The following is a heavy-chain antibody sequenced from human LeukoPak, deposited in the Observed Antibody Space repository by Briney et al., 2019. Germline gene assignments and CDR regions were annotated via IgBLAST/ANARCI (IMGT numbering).Heavy chain of an antibody. D-gene: IGHD6-13*01. CDR1: GFTFSMSS. CDR2: ISFDGANK. CDR3: ARGRAGIAAAGFDY. J-gene: IGHJ4*02. Sequence: GRSLILSCATSGFTFSMSSMHWVRLAPGKGLEWLAGISFDGANKFSGASVKGRFSISRENSKNTLYLQMNSLGLDDTAVYFCARGRAGIAAAGFDYWGQGTLVTVSS. V-gene: IGHV3-30*04.